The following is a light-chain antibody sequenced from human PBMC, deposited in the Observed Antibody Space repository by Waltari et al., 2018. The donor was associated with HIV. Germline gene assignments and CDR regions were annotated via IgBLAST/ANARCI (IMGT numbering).Light chain of an antibody. CDR1: SSDVGGYND. Sequence: QSALTQSASVSGSPGQSITISCTGTSSDVGGYNDVSWYQQHPGKAPKLVIYNVSNRPSGVSNRFSGSKSGNMASLTISGLQAEDEAEYYCSSYTSSNTVIFGGGTRVTVL. J-gene: IGLJ2*01. CDR2: NVS. V-gene: IGLV2-14*01. CDR3: SSYTSSNTVI.